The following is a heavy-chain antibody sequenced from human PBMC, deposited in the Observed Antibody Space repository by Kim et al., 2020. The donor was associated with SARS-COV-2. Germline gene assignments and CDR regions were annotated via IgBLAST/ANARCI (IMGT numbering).Heavy chain of an antibody. CDR2: IYYSGST. V-gene: IGHV4-59*13. J-gene: IGHJ6*02. D-gene: IGHD2-2*01. CDR3: ARSAPPDYCSSTSCYPYYYGMDV. Sequence: SETLSLTCTVSGGSISSYYWSWIRQPPGKGLEWIGYIYYSGSTNYNPSLKSRVTISVDTSKNQFSLKLSSVTAADTAVYYCARSAPPDYCSSTSCYPYYYGMDVWGQGTTVTVSS. CDR1: GGSISSYY.